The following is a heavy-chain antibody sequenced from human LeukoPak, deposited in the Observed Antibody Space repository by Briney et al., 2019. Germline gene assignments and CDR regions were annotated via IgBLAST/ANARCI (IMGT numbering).Heavy chain of an antibody. Sequence: GASVKVSCKASGYTFTSYYMHWVRQAPGQGLEWMGIINPSGGSTSYAQKFQGRVTMTRDTSTSTVYMELSSLRYEDTAVYYCARDAGAAGACDIWGQGTMVTVSS. V-gene: IGHV1-46*01. J-gene: IGHJ3*02. CDR1: GYTFTSYY. D-gene: IGHD6-13*01. CDR2: INPSGGST. CDR3: ARDAGAAGACDI.